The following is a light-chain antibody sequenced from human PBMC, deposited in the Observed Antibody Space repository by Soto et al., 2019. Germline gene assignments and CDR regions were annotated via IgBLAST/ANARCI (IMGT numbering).Light chain of an antibody. J-gene: IGKJ1*01. CDR2: GAS. V-gene: IGKV3-15*01. Sequence: EIVMTQSPATLSVSPGERATLSCRASQSVSNNLAWYQKKPGQAPRLLIYGASTRATGIPARFSGSGSGTEFTLTISSLQSEYFAFYYRQQSNNWWTFGQGTRVDIK. CDR1: QSVSNN. CDR3: QQSNNWWT.